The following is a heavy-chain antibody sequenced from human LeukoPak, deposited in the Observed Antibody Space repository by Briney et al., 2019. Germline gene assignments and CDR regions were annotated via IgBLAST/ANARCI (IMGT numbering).Heavy chain of an antibody. V-gene: IGHV1-24*01. D-gene: IGHD2-15*01. CDR3: ATEIRRLLDY. J-gene: IGHJ4*02. CDR2: FDPEDDEI. CDR1: GYTVTELS. Sequence: ASVKVSCKVSGYTVTELSIHWVRQSPGKGLEWMGGFDPEDDEIIYAQKFQGRVTMTEDTSTDTVYLELSSLRSEDTAVYYCATEIRRLLDYWGQGTLVTVSS.